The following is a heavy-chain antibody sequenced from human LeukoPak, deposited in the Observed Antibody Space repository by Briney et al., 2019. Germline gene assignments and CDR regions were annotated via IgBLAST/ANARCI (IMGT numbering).Heavy chain of an antibody. CDR3: ARDTGYSYGHDAFDI. Sequence: SETLSLTCTVSGGSISSYYWSWIRQPPGKGLEWIGYIYYSGSTNYNPSLKSRVTISVDTSKNQFSLKLSSVTAADTAVYYCARDTGYSYGHDAFDIWGQGTMVTVSS. D-gene: IGHD5-18*01. V-gene: IGHV4-59*01. CDR1: GGSISSYY. CDR2: IYYSGST. J-gene: IGHJ3*02.